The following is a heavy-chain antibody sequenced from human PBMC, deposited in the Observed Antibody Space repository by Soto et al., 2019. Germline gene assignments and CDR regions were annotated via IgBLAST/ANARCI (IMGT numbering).Heavy chain of an antibody. D-gene: IGHD2-15*01. V-gene: IGHV1-18*01. CDR3: ARNSGVVRDY. CDR2: ISAYNGNT. CDR1: GYIFSSYG. J-gene: IGHJ4*02. Sequence: QVQLVQSGAEVKKPGASVKVSCKASGYIFSSYGISWVRQAPGQGLEWMGWISAYNGNTNYAQKLQGRVTMTTDTFSSIGYMDPSSVISGDTAVYYCARNSGVVRDYWGQGTLVTVSS.